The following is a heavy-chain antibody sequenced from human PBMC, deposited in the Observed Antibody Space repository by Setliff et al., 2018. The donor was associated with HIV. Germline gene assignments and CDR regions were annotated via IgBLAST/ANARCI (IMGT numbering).Heavy chain of an antibody. J-gene: IGHJ4*02. CDR3: ATTGQGRAYFDF. CDR2: VNPTGRP. CDR1: GEPFNGFY. D-gene: IGHD2-21*01. V-gene: IGHV4-34*01. Sequence: KPSETLSLTCTVSGEPFNGFYWTWIRQPPGKGLEWIGDVNPTGRPNYSPSLKSRVTMSLDTSKNQFSPNLKSVTAADTALYYCATTGQGRAYFDFWGQGSLVTVSS.